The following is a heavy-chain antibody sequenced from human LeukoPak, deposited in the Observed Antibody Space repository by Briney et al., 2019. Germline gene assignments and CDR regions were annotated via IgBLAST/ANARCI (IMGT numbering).Heavy chain of an antibody. CDR2: INHSGRD. J-gene: IGHJ4*02. CDR1: GGSFSGYY. Sequence: SETLSLTCAVYGGSFSGYYWSWVRQPPGKGLEWIGEINHSGRDNYNPALTSRVTISVEKSKSQFSLKLSSVTAADTAVYYCARGLWSGYPHFDYWGQGTLVTVSS. D-gene: IGHD3-3*01. V-gene: IGHV4-34*01. CDR3: ARGLWSGYPHFDY.